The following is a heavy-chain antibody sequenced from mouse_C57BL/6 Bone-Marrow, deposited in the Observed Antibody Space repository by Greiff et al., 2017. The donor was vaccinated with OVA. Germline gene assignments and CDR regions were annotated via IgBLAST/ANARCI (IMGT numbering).Heavy chain of an antibody. V-gene: IGHV14-4*01. J-gene: IGHJ3*01. Sequence: EVKLVESGAELARPGASVKLSCTASGFTFTDDDMHWVKQRPEQGLEWIGWIDPENGDTEYASKFKGKATMTADTSSSTAYMQLSSLSSEDSAVYYWTNYDCHPRVAWVAYCGQETLVTVSA. CDR3: TNYDCHPRVAWVAY. CDR2: IDPENGDT. D-gene: IGHD2-4*01. CDR1: GFTFTDDD.